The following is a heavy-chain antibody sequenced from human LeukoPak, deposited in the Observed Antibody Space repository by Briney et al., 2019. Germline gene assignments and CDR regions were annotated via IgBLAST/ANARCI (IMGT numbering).Heavy chain of an antibody. CDR1: GYTFTSYG. CDR3: ARSGAVAGTRAFDI. V-gene: IGHV1-18*01. D-gene: IGHD6-19*01. Sequence: ASVKVSRKASGYTFTSYGISWVRQAPGQGLEWMGWISAYNGNTNYAQKLKARVTMTSDTSTSTPYMELRSLRSDDTDVYYCARSGAVAGTRAFDIWGEGTMVTVSS. CDR2: ISAYNGNT. J-gene: IGHJ3*02.